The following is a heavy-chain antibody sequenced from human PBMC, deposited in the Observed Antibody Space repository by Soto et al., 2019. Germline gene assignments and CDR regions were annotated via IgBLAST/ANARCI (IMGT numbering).Heavy chain of an antibody. D-gene: IGHD2-8*02. V-gene: IGHV4-34*01. CDR1: GGSFSGYS. Sequence: SETLSLTCAVYGGSFSGYSWTWIRQPPGTGLEWIGEINHSGSTNYNPSLKSRVTLSVDTSKNQFSLKLTSVTAADTAVYYCARDKITGLFDYWGQGTLVTVSS. CDR3: ARDKITGLFDY. CDR2: INHSGST. J-gene: IGHJ4*02.